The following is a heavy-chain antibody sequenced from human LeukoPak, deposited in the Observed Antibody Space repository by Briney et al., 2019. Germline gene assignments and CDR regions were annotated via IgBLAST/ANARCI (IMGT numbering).Heavy chain of an antibody. J-gene: IGHJ6*02. CDR3: ARDLVVAATGWVYYYGMDV. CDR2: IYSGGST. D-gene: IGHD2-15*01. CDR1: GFTVSSNY. Sequence: GGSLRLSCAASGFTVSSNYMSWARQAPGKGLEWVSVIYSGGSTYYADSVKGRFTISRDNSKNTLYLQMNSLRAEDTAVYYCARDLVVAATGWVYYYGMDVWGQGTTVTVSS. V-gene: IGHV3-66*01.